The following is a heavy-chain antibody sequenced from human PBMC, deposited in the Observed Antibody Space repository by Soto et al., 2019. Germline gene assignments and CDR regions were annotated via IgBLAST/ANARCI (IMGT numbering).Heavy chain of an antibody. Sequence: GGSLRLSCAASGFTFSSYAMSWVRQAPGKGLEWVSAISGSGGSTYYADSVKGRFTISRDNSKNTLYLQMNSLRAEDTAVYYCAKYPPEGYCSSTSCSYYYYYYGMDVWGQGTTVTVSS. CDR1: GFTFSSYA. D-gene: IGHD2-2*01. CDR2: ISGSGGST. V-gene: IGHV3-23*01. J-gene: IGHJ6*02. CDR3: AKYPPEGYCSSTSCSYYYYYYGMDV.